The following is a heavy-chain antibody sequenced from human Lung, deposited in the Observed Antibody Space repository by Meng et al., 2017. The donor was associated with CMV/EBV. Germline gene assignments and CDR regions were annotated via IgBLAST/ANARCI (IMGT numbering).Heavy chain of an antibody. V-gene: IGHV3-23*03. CDR2: IYVRDTTA. J-gene: IGHJ5*02. D-gene: IGHD3-16*01. CDR1: GFTFSIYA. CDR3: AKALTPTTSYTSTWYYGLSSFDA. Sequence: GGSXRLXCAASGFTFSIYAMNWVRQAPGEGLQWISNIYVRDTTAYYADSVKGRFIVSRDNSRNTLYLQMNSLRAEDTAIYYCAKALTPTTSYTSTWYYGLSSFDAXGPGXLVTVSS.